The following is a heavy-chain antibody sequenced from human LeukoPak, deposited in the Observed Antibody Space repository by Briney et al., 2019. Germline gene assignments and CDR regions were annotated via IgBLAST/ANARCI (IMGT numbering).Heavy chain of an antibody. CDR1: GGTFSSYA. Sequence: SVMVSCKASGGTFSSYAISWVRQAPGQGLEWMGGIIPIFGTANYAQKFQGRVTITTDESTSTAYMELSSLRSEHTAVYYCARIGYSYGYSDYWGQGTLVTVSS. CDR2: IIPIFGTA. CDR3: ARIGYSYGYSDY. D-gene: IGHD5-18*01. J-gene: IGHJ4*02. V-gene: IGHV1-69*05.